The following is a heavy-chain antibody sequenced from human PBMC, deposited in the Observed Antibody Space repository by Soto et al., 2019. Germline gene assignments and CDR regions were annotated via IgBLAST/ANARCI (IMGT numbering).Heavy chain of an antibody. V-gene: IGHV4-39*01. CDR1: AGSISSSSYY. Sequence: SETRSLTCTVSAGSISSSSYYWGWIRQPPGKRQEWIGSNYYSGSTYYNPSLKSRVTISVDTSKNQFSLKLSSVTAADTAVYYCGRLDRAGQIDVRGKRTTVTVSS. CDR2: NYYSGST. CDR3: GRLDRAGQIDV. D-gene: IGHD6-19*01. J-gene: IGHJ6*04.